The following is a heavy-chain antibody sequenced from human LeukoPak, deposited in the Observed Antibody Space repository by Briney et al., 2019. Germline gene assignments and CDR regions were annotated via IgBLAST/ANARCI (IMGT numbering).Heavy chain of an antibody. CDR1: GYSFTSYW. J-gene: IGHJ4*02. D-gene: IGHD1-26*01. CDR3: ARPLTLSYGFDY. Sequence: HGESLNISCKCSGYSFTSYWIGWVRQMPAKGLEWMGIIYPGDSDTRYSPSFQGQVTISADKSISTAYLQWSSLKASDTAMYYCARPLTLSYGFDYWGQGTLVTVSS. CDR2: IYPGDSDT. V-gene: IGHV5-51*01.